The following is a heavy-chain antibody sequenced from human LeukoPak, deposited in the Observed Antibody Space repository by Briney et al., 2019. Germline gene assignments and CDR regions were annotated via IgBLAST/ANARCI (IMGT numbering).Heavy chain of an antibody. D-gene: IGHD3-3*01. CDR3: ARGRFLEWLLSDY. CDR2: IKQDGSDK. Sequence: GGSLRLSCEVSGFTFSSYWMNWVRQAPGKGLEWVANIKQDGSDKYYVDSVKGRFTISRDNAKNSLYLQMNSLRAEDTAVYYCARGRFLEWLLSDYWGQGTLVTVSS. CDR1: GFTFSSYW. J-gene: IGHJ4*02. V-gene: IGHV3-7*01.